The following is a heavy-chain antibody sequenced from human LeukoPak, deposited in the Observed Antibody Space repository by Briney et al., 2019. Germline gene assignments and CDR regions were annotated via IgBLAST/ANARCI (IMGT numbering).Heavy chain of an antibody. V-gene: IGHV1-2*02. CDR1: GYTFTGYY. J-gene: IGHJ6*03. CDR3: ARALVPAAMELRYYYYYYMDV. D-gene: IGHD2-2*01. Sequence: ASVKVSCTASGYTFTGYYMHWVRQAPGQGLEWMGWINPNSGGTNYAQKFQGRVTMTRDTSISTAYMELSRLRSDDTAVYYCARALVPAAMELRYYYYYYMDVWGKGTTVTVSS. CDR2: INPNSGGT.